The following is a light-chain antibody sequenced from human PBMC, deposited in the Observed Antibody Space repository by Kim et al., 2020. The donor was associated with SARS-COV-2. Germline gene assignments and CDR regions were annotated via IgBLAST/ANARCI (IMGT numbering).Light chain of an antibody. CDR1: TGAVTSGLY. V-gene: IGLV7-46*01. Sequence: PGGTVTLSCGSTTGAVTSGLYPYWFQQKPGQVPRTLIYDTNNKQSRTPDRFSGSLLGGKAALTLSGAQPEDEADYFCSLSYNGVWVFGGGTKLTVL. CDR2: DTN. CDR3: SLSYNGVWV. J-gene: IGLJ3*02.